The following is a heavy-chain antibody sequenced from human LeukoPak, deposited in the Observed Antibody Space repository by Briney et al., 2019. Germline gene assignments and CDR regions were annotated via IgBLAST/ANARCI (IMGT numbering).Heavy chain of an antibody. V-gene: IGHV4-30-2*01. CDR1: YS. J-gene: IGHJ4*02. CDR2: IYHSETT. Sequence: YSWSWIXQPPGTGLEWIGYIYHSETTYYNPSLQSRVTISVNRSKNRFSLKLTSVTAADTAVYYCARSRTAYYRYFDSWGQGTLVTVSS. CDR3: ARSRTAYYRYFDS. D-gene: IGHD3-22*01.